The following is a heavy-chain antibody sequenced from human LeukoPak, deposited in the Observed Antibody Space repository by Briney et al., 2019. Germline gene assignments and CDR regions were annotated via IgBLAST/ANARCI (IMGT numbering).Heavy chain of an antibody. J-gene: IGHJ3*01. Sequence: SETLSLTCSVSGGSISRYSWTWIRQPPGKGLEWIGFIYTSGSTTYKPSLKSRVTISVDTSKNQFSLKPSSVTAADTAVYYCATTDSYDRCSYYEGDFDVWGQGTLVTVSS. CDR1: GGSISRYS. CDR3: ATTDSYDRCSYYEGDFDV. D-gene: IGHD3-22*01. V-gene: IGHV4-4*09. CDR2: IYTSGST.